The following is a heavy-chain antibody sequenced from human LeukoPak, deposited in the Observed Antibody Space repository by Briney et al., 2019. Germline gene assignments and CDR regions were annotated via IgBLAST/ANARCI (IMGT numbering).Heavy chain of an antibody. CDR3: ARGLTIFGVVNDAFDF. CDR1: GFTFSNYW. D-gene: IGHD3-3*01. V-gene: IGHV3-74*01. J-gene: IGHJ3*01. Sequence: GGSLRLSCAASGFTFSNYWMHWVRQAPGKGLVWVSLINSDGSGTIYADSVKGRFTISRENAKNTLYLQMNSLRAEDTAVYYCARGLTIFGVVNDAFDFWGQGTMVTVSS. CDR2: INSDGSGT.